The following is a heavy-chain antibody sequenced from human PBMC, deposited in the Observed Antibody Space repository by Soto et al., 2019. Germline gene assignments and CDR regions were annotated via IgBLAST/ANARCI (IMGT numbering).Heavy chain of an antibody. J-gene: IGHJ3*02. CDR2: ISSSGTGI. V-gene: IGHV3-11*01. CDR1: GFTFRDYY. Sequence: TGGSLRLSCAASGFTFRDYYMTWIRQAPGKGLDWVAYISSSGTGIYYADSVKGRLTISRDNTKNSLYLQMSSLRAEDTAVYYCARAYSDAFDIWGQGTMVTVSS. D-gene: IGHD2-15*01. CDR3: ARAYSDAFDI.